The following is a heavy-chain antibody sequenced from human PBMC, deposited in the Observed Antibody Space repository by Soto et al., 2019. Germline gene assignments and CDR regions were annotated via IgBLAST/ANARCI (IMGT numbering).Heavy chain of an antibody. CDR3: AKEPYSGSYYGLSDY. Sequence: GGSLRLSCAASGFTFSSYGMHWVRQAPGKGLEWVAVISYDGSNKYYADSVKGRFTISRDNSKNTLYLQMNSLRAEDTAVYYCAKEPYSGSYYGLSDYWGQGTLVTVSS. V-gene: IGHV3-30*18. CDR1: GFTFSSYG. D-gene: IGHD1-26*01. J-gene: IGHJ4*02. CDR2: ISYDGSNK.